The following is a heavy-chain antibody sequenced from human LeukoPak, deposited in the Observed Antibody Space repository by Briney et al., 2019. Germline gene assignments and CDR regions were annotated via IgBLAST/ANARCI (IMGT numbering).Heavy chain of an antibody. V-gene: IGHV3-21*01. CDR1: GFTFSCCG. CDR2: ISSSSSYI. D-gene: IGHD6-19*01. J-gene: IGHJ4*02. CDR3: ARPRYSSGNGVDFDY. Sequence: PGGSLRRSCAASGFTFSCCGMNWVRQAPGKGLEWVSSISSSSSYIYYADSVKGRFTISRDNAKNSLYLQMNSLRAEDTAVYYCARPRYSSGNGVDFDYWGQGTLVTVSS.